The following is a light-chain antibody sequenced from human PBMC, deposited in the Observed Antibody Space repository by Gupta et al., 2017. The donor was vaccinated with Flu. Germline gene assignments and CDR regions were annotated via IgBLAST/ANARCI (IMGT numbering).Light chain of an antibody. V-gene: IGLV2-14*01. J-gene: IGLJ3*02. CDR3: STYTSSSTLAWV. Sequence: QSALTQPASVSGSPGQSITISCTGTSTDVGGYNYVSWYQQHPGKAPKLMIYEVSNRPSGVSNRCSGSKSGNTASLTISGLQAEEEADYYCSTYTSSSTLAWVFGGGTKLTVL. CDR2: EVS. CDR1: STDVGGYNY.